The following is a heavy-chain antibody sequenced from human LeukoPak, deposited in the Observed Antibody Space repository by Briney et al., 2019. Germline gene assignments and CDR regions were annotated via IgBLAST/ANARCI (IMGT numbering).Heavy chain of an antibody. D-gene: IGHD6-19*01. J-gene: IGHJ4*02. Sequence: ASVKVSCKVSGYTLTELSMHWVRQAPGKGLEWMGGFDPEDGETIYAQKFQGRVTVAEDTSTDTAYMELSSLRSEDTAVYYCATGPWAVAGTTGAPFDYWGQGTLVTVSS. CDR2: FDPEDGET. CDR1: GYTLTELS. V-gene: IGHV1-24*01. CDR3: ATGPWAVAGTTGAPFDY.